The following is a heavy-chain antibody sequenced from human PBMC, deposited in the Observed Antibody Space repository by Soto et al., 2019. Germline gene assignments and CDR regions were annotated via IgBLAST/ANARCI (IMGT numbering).Heavy chain of an antibody. D-gene: IGHD2-15*01. Sequence: GASVKVSCKASGYTFTSYGISWVRQAPGRGLEWMGWISAYNGNTSYAQKLQGRVTMTTDTSTSTANMELRSLRSDDTAVYYCARVTVVVVAATYAFDIWGQGTMVTVSS. CDR2: ISAYNGNT. V-gene: IGHV1-18*01. CDR3: ARVTVVVVAATYAFDI. CDR1: GYTFTSYG. J-gene: IGHJ3*02.